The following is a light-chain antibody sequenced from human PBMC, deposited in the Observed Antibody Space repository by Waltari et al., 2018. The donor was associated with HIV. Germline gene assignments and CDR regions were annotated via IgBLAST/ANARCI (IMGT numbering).Light chain of an antibody. CDR2: DVS. V-gene: IGLV2-14*03. CDR3: SSYTSSSTPVV. Sequence: QSALTQPASVSGSPGQSITISCTGTSSDVGGYNYVSWYQQHPGKAPKLMIYDVSKRPSGVSKRFSGSRSGNTASLTISGLQAEDEADYYCSSYTSSSTPVVFGGGTKLTVL. J-gene: IGLJ2*01. CDR1: SSDVGGYNY.